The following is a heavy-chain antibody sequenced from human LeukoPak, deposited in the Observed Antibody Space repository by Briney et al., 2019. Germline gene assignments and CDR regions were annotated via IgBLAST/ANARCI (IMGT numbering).Heavy chain of an antibody. D-gene: IGHD1-14*01. J-gene: IGHJ6*03. Sequence: PGGSLRLSCAASGFTFSNYGMHWVRQAPGKGLEWVAFIRYDGSNKYFPDYYADSVKGRFTISRDNSKNTLYLQMNSLRTEDTAVYYCAKGGGPPISYYYYYMDVWGKGTTVTISS. CDR2: IRYDGSNK. CDR1: GFTFSNYG. V-gene: IGHV3-30*02. CDR3: AKGGGPPISYYYYYMDV.